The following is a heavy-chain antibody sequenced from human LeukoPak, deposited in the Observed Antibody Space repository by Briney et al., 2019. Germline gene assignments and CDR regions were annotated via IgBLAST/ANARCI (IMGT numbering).Heavy chain of an antibody. D-gene: IGHD1-26*01. V-gene: IGHV1-8*01. CDR3: ARVSGSYYSAFDI. CDR1: GYTFTGYD. CDR2: MNPNSGNT. Sequence: GASVKVSCKASGYTFTGYDINWVRQATGQGLEWMGWMNPNSGNTGYAQKFQGRVTMTRNTSISTAYMELSSLRSEDTAVYYCARVSGSYYSAFDIWGQGTMVTVSS. J-gene: IGHJ3*02.